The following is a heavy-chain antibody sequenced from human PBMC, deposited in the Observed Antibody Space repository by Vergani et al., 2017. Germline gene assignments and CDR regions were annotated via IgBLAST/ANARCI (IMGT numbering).Heavy chain of an antibody. V-gene: IGHV5-51*01. J-gene: IGHJ4*02. CDR2: IYPCDSDT. CDR1: GYSFTSYW. Sequence: EVQLVPSGAVVKTPGDPLKISCKGSGYSFTSYWIGWVLQMPGKGLEWLGIIYPCDSDTRYSPSFQGQVTISADKSINPPYLQWGSLKAADTAMYYCARLGSGNYYGGYWGQGTLVTVSS. CDR3: ARLGSGNYYGGY. D-gene: IGHD1-26*01.